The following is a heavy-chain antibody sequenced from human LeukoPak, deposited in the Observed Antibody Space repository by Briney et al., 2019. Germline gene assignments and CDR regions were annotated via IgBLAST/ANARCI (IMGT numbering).Heavy chain of an antibody. CDR2: VYSDGST. J-gene: IGHJ4*02. Sequence: GGSLRLSCAASGFTVRSNYMSWVRQAPGKGLEWVSVVYSDGSTYSADSVKGRFTISRDNSKNTLYLQMNSLRAEDTAVYYCAKDRFGSDELYFDYWGQGTLVTVSS. CDR1: GFTVRSNY. V-gene: IGHV3-53*01. D-gene: IGHD3-10*01. CDR3: AKDRFGSDELYFDY.